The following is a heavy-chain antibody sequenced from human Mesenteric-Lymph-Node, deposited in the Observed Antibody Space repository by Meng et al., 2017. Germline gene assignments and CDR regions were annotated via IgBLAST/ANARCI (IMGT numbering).Heavy chain of an antibody. CDR3: ARVYERERWLAGSDYYYGMDV. CDR1: GYTFTGYY. D-gene: IGHD5-24*01. Sequence: ASVKVSCKASGYTFTGYYMHWVRQAPGQGLEWMGRINPNSGGTNYAQKFQGRVTMTRDTSISTAYMELSRLRSDDTAVYYCARVYERERWLAGSDYYYGMDVWGQGTTVTVSS. J-gene: IGHJ6*02. CDR2: INPNSGGT. V-gene: IGHV1-2*06.